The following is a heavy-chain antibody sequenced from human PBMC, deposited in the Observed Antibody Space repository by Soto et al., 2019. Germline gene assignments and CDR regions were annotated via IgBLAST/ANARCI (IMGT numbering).Heavy chain of an antibody. V-gene: IGHV3-30-3*01. D-gene: IGHD5-18*01. Sequence: QVQLVESGGGVVQPGRSLRLSCAASGFTFSSYAMHWVHQAPGKGLEWVAVISYDGSNKYYADSVKGRFTISRDNSKNTLYLQMNSLRAEDTAVYYCVRDGHTAIWDYWGQGTLVTVSS. CDR3: VRDGHTAIWDY. CDR1: GFTFSSYA. CDR2: ISYDGSNK. J-gene: IGHJ4*02.